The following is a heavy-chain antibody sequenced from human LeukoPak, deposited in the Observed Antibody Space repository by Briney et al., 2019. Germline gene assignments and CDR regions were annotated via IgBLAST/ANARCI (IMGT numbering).Heavy chain of an antibody. V-gene: IGHV4-59*01. Sequence: PSETLSLTCTVSGGSISSYYWSWIRQTPGKGLEWIGYIYSSGSTNYNPSLKSRVTISVDTSKNQFSLKLSSVTAADTAVYFCARSGYTSGWYDYWGQGTLVTVSS. J-gene: IGHJ4*02. CDR3: ARSGYTSGWYDY. D-gene: IGHD6-19*01. CDR1: GGSISSYY. CDR2: IYSSGST.